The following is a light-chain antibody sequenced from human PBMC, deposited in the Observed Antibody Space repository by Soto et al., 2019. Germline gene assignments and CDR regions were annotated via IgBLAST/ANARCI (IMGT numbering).Light chain of an antibody. J-gene: IGKJ4*01. V-gene: IGKV1-39*01. CDR2: AAY. CDR1: HISSSF. CDR3: QHSYRIPRT. Sequence: DMRMTQPPSSRSSSVGDRVTISCRRRHISSSFSNWFQQTPGNPPKLLIDAAYSLQSGVPSRCGGRGSGTDFPTTSSRLQPEYVATYFRQHSYRIPRTFGGGTKVDIK.